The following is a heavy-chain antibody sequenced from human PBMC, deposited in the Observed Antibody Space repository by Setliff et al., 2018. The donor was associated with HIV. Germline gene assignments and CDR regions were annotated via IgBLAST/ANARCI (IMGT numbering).Heavy chain of an antibody. J-gene: IGHJ3*02. D-gene: IGHD1-7*01. CDR2: INHSGST. Sequence: PSETLSLTCAVYGGSFNGYSWTWIRQPPGKGLEWIGGINHSGSTNYNPSLKSRVTISVDTSKSQFSLRLNSVTATDTSTSTLYMELSNLRSDDSAVYYCARAGGGATDQAFDIWGQGTMVTVSS. V-gene: IGHV4-34*03. CDR3: YMELSNLRSDDSAVYYCARAGGGATDQAFDI. CDR1: GGSFNGYS.